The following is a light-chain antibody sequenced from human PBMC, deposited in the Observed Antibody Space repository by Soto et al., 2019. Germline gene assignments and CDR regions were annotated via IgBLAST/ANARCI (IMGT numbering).Light chain of an antibody. CDR2: DAS. CDR1: QSLNSL. CDR3: QQYNSYSSWT. V-gene: IGKV1-5*01. J-gene: IGKJ1*01. Sequence: DIQMTQSPSTPSASVGDRVTITCRASQSLNSLLAWYQQKPGRAPKLLIYDASTLESGVPSRFSGSGSGTEFTLTISSLQTDDFATYYCQQYNSYSSWTFGQGTKVDI.